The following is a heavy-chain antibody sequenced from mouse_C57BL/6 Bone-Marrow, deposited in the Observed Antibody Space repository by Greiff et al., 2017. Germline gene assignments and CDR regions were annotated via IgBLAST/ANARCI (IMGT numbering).Heavy chain of an antibody. V-gene: IGHV14-4*01. CDR1: GFNIKDDY. CDR2: IDPENGDT. CDR3: TNYYGPYYAMDY. D-gene: IGHD1-1*01. J-gene: IGHJ4*01. Sequence: EVKLQESGAELVRPGASVKLSCTASGFNIKDDYMHWVKQRPEQGLEWIGWIDPENGDTEYASKFQGKATITADTSSNTAYLQLSSLTSEDTAVYYCTNYYGPYYAMDYWGQGTSVTVSS.